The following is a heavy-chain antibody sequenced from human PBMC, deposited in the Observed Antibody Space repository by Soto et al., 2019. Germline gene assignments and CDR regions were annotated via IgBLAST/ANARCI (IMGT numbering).Heavy chain of an antibody. Sequence: EVQLLESGGGLVQPGGSLRLSCAASGFSFSSYAMSWVRQAPGKGLEWVSAISGSGGSTYYADSVKGRFTISRDNSKNTLYLQMNSLRAEDTAVYYCAKDQAQPGNFDYWGQGTLVTVSS. D-gene: IGHD6-13*01. CDR2: ISGSGGST. CDR3: AKDQAQPGNFDY. CDR1: GFSFSSYA. V-gene: IGHV3-23*01. J-gene: IGHJ4*02.